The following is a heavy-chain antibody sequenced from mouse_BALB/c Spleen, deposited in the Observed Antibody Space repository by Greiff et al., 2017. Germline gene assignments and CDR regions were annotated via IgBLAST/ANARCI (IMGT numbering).Heavy chain of an antibody. CDR2: INPSTGYT. J-gene: IGHJ3*01. CDR1: GYTFTSYW. CDR3: AREYDGFAY. Sequence: VQLQQSGAELAKPGASVKMSCKASGYTFTSYWMHWVKQRPGQGLEWIGYINPSTGYTEYNQKFKDKATLTADKSSSTAYMQLSSLTSEDSAVYYCAREYDGFAYWGQGTLVTVSA. D-gene: IGHD2-14*01. V-gene: IGHV1-7*01.